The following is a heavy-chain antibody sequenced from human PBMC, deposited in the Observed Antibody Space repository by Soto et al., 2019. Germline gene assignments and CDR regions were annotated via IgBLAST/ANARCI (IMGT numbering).Heavy chain of an antibody. CDR1: GGSISSYY. J-gene: IGHJ5*02. Sequence: SETLSLTCTVSGGSISSYYWSWIRQPPGKGLEWIGYIYYSGSTNYNPSLKSRVAISVDTSKNQFSLKLSSVTAADTAVYYCARVLFGRGNWFDPWGQGTLVTVSS. V-gene: IGHV4-59*01. D-gene: IGHD3-3*01. CDR2: IYYSGST. CDR3: ARVLFGRGNWFDP.